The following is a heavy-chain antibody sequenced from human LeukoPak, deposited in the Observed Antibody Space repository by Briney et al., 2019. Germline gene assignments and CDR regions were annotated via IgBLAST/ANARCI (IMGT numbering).Heavy chain of an antibody. J-gene: IGHJ4*02. V-gene: IGHV1-2*02. Sequence: ASVKVSCKASGYTFTSYYIHWVRQAPGQGLEWMGWINPNSGGTNSAQKFQGRVTMTRDTSISTAYMELSRLTSDDTTIYYCARVRGDFWSGLDFWGQGTLVTVSS. CDR3: ARVRGDFWSGLDF. CDR1: GYTFTSYY. D-gene: IGHD3-3*01. CDR2: INPNSGGT.